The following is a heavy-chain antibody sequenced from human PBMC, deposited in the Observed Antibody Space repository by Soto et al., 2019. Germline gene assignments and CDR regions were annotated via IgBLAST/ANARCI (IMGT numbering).Heavy chain of an antibody. J-gene: IGHJ4*02. Sequence: QVQLQQSGPGLVKPSQTLSVTCAISGDSVSSTTVAWNWIRQSPSRGLEWLGRTYYRSTWNTEYAVSLESRMTLTTDTSKNQFSLQLNSVTPEDTATYYCARLTGNSWLDYWGQGTQVTVSS. CDR1: GDSVSSTTVA. V-gene: IGHV6-1*01. CDR3: ARLTGNSWLDY. CDR2: TYYRSTWNT. D-gene: IGHD6-13*01.